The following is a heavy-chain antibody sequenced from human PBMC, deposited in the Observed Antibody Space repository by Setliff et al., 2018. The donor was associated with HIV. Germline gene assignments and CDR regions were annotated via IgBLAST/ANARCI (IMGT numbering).Heavy chain of an antibody. CDR1: GSTFSSYW. V-gene: IGHV3-74*03. D-gene: IGHD3-22*01. Sequence: GGSLRLSCAASGSTFSSYWMHWVRQAPGKGLVWVARINSDGSSTKYADSVKGRFTISRDNSKNTLYLQMNSLRAEDTAVHYCAKGLRGDSSGYYAYWGQGTLVTVSS. CDR3: AKGLRGDSSGYYAY. CDR2: INSDGSST. J-gene: IGHJ4*02.